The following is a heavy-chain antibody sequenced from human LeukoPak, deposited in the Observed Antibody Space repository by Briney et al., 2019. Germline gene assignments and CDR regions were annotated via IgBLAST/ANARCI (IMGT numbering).Heavy chain of an antibody. CDR1: GFTFSTYS. CDR3: ARDSGTDGYNPLDY. Sequence: GGSLRLSCAASGFTFSTYSMNWVRQAPGKGLEWVSYISSSSSTIFYADSVKGRFTVSRDNAKNSLYLQMSTLRDEDTAVYFCARDSGTDGYNPLDYWGQGTLVTVSS. D-gene: IGHD5-24*01. V-gene: IGHV3-48*02. J-gene: IGHJ4*02. CDR2: ISSSSSTI.